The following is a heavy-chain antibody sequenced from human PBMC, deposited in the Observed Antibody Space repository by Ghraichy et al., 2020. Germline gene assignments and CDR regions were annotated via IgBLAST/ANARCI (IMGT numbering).Heavy chain of an antibody. CDR1: GGSMSSDY. CDR3: ARHNSRNYLVDY. CDR2: ISYSGNT. J-gene: IGHJ4*02. Sequence: GSLSLTCSVSGGSMSSDYWSWIRQPPGKGLEWIGFISYSGNTKYNPSLKSRVTISVDTSKKQLSLKLNSVTAADTGVYYCARHNSRNYLVDYWGQGALVTVSS. V-gene: IGHV4-59*08. D-gene: IGHD2/OR15-2a*01.